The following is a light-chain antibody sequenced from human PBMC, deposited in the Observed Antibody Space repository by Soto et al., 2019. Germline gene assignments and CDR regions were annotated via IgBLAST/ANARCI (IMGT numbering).Light chain of an antibody. V-gene: IGKV3-11*01. CDR1: QSVRSY. J-gene: IGKJ4*01. CDR3: QQRSNWPPFT. CDR2: DAS. Sequence: DIVLTQSPATLSLSPGERATLSCRASQSVRSYLDWHQQKPGQAPRLLIYDASNRATGIPARFSGSGSGTDFTLTISSLEPEDFAVYYCQQRSNWPPFTFGGGTKVEIK.